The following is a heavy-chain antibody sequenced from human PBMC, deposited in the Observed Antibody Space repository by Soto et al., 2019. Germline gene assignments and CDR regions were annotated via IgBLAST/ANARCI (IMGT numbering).Heavy chain of an antibody. V-gene: IGHV1-18*01. J-gene: IGHJ6*02. CDR1: GYTFTSYV. D-gene: IGHD6-19*01. Sequence: QVQLVQSGAEVKKPGASVKVSCRASGYTFTSYVISWVRQAPGQGLEWMGWISAYNGNTNFAQKLQGRVTMTTDTPTHTADLELRSLRSADTAVYYRAVVGATVAGPYGIDVWGQGTTVTGSS. CDR2: ISAYNGNT. CDR3: AVVGATVAGPYGIDV.